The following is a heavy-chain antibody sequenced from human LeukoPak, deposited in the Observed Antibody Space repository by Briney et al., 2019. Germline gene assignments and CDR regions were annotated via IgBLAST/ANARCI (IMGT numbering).Heavy chain of an antibody. CDR1: GGSISSSSYY. V-gene: IGHV4-39*07. J-gene: IGHJ4*02. CDR3: ARETRIVGATGSDY. Sequence: SETLSLTCTVSGGSISSSSYYWGWIRQPPGKGLEWIGSIYYSGSTYYNPSLKSRVTISVDTSKNQFSLKLSSVTAADTAVYYCARETRIVGATGSDYWGQGTLVTVSS. CDR2: IYYSGST. D-gene: IGHD1-26*01.